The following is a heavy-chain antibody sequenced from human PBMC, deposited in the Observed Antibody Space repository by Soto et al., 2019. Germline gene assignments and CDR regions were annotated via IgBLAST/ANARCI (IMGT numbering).Heavy chain of an antibody. CDR3: ARHNYGSGSTYFDY. CDR2: IYYSGST. V-gene: IGHV4-59*08. Sequence: SETLSLTCTVSGGSISSYYWSWIRQPPGKGLEWIGYIYYSGSTNYNPPLKSRVTISVDTSKNRFSLKLNSMTAADTAVYYCARHNYGSGSTYFDYWGQGNLVTVSS. J-gene: IGHJ4*02. D-gene: IGHD3-10*01. CDR1: GGSISSYY.